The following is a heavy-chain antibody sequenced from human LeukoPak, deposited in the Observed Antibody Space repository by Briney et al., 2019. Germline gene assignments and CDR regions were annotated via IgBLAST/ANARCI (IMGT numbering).Heavy chain of an antibody. V-gene: IGHV3-23*01. J-gene: IGHJ4*02. Sequence: GGSLRLSCAASGFTFSSYAMSCVRQAPGKGLEWVSAISGSGGSTYYADSVKGRFTISRDNSKNTLYLQMNNLRAEATAVYYCATYYDLLAGYFDYWGQGTLVTVSS. CDR2: ISGSGGST. D-gene: IGHD3-9*01. CDR1: GFTFSSYA. CDR3: ATYYDLLAGYFDY.